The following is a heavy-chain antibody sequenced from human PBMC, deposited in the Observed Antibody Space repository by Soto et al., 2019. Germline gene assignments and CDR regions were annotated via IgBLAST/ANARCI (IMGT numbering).Heavy chain of an antibody. CDR2: ISNDGSNT. Sequence: EVQLVESGGGLVQPGGSLRLSCAASGHTISSYWMHWVRQAPGKGLVWVARISNDGSNTNYADSVRGRLTISRDNAKSTLYLQMNSLRDEDTAVYYWPRHSVPYGLDVWGQGTTVVVSS. J-gene: IGHJ6*02. CDR3: PRHSVPYGLDV. V-gene: IGHV3-74*01. CDR1: GHTISSYW.